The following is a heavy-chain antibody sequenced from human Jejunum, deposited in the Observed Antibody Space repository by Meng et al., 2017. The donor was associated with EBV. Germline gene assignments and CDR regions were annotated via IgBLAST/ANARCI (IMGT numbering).Heavy chain of an antibody. CDR1: GYNCRRYA. Sequence: VQLLQSGYKLKKPWASVKVSCKASGYNCRRYAMNWVRQAPGQGLEWMGWINTRTGNQAYAQGLTGRFVFSLDTSVSTAYLQISSLKAEDTAVYYCASDISTATFGYWGQGTLVTVSS. CDR3: ASDISTATFGY. J-gene: IGHJ4*02. CDR2: INTRTGNQ. D-gene: IGHD2-21*02. V-gene: IGHV7-4-1*02.